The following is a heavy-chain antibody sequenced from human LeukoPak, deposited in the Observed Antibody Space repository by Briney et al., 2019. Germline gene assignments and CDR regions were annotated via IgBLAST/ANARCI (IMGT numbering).Heavy chain of an antibody. CDR1: GYTFTSYA. V-gene: IGHV7-4-1*02. Sequence: ASVKVSCKASGYTFTSYAMNWVRQAPGQGLEWMGWINTNTGNPTYAQGFTGRFVFSLDTSVSTAYLQISSLKAEDTAVYYCARGGGYYDYVWGSYRYTGLDYWGQGTLVTVSS. CDR2: INTNTGNP. D-gene: IGHD3-16*02. J-gene: IGHJ4*02. CDR3: ARGGGYYDYVWGSYRYTGLDY.